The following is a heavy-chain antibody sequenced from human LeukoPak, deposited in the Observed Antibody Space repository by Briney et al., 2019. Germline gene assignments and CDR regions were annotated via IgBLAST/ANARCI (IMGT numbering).Heavy chain of an antibody. D-gene: IGHD6-13*01. CDR2: IYYSGST. J-gene: IGHJ5*02. CDR1: GGSISSSSYY. V-gene: IGHV4-61*01. Sequence: TSETLSLTCTVSGGSISSSSYYWSWIRQPPGKGLEWIGYIYYSGSTNYNPSLKSRVTISADTSKNQFSLKLSSVTAADTAVYYCAREGPEGIAAAGTKDNWFDPWGQGTLVTVSS. CDR3: AREGPEGIAAAGTKDNWFDP.